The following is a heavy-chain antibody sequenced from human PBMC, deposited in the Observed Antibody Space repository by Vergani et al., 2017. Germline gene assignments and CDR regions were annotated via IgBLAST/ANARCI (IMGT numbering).Heavy chain of an antibody. CDR3: ASKRGACRAAYCHSYDS. Sequence: QVQLQESGPGLVKPSETLSLTCTVSGDSVISTDYHWGWIRQPPGKGLEWIGSMDYRGSTSYNPSLESRISISFETPKNQFSLRLTSVTAADTAVYYCASKRGACRAAYCHSYDSWGPGTLVGVSS. D-gene: IGHD2-15*01. CDR1: GDSVISTDYH. J-gene: IGHJ4*02. CDR2: MDYRGST. V-gene: IGHV4-39*01.